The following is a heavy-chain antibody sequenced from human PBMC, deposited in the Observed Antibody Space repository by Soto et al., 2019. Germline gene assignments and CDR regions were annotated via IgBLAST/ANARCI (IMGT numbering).Heavy chain of an antibody. V-gene: IGHV3-53*04. D-gene: IGHD3-22*01. CDR3: ATPPVDDSSVPGAFDI. Sequence: PGGSLRLSCAASGFTVSSNYMSWVRQAPGKGLEWVSVIYSGGSTYYADSVKGRFTISRHNSKNTLYLQMNSLRAEDTAVYYCATPPVDDSSVPGAFDIWGQGTMVTVSS. CDR2: IYSGGST. CDR1: GFTVSSNY. J-gene: IGHJ3*02.